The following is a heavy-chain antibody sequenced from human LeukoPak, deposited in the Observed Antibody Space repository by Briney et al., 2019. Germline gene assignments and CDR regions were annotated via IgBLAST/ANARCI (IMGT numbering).Heavy chain of an antibody. J-gene: IGHJ4*02. Sequence: SGGSLRLSCAASGFTFSSSAMSWVRQAPGKGLEWVSAISNNGGYTYYADSVQGRFTISRDNSKSTLCLQMNSLRAEDTAVYYCAKGSRTSRPYYFDYWGQGTLVTVSS. CDR1: GFTFSSSA. CDR2: ISNNGGYT. CDR3: AKGSRTSRPYYFDY. V-gene: IGHV3-23*01. D-gene: IGHD2-2*01.